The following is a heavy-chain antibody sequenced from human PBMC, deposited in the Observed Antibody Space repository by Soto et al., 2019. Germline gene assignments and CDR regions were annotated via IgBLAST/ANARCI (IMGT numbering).Heavy chain of an antibody. V-gene: IGHV3-20*04. J-gene: IGHJ3*01. CDR2: ITWNAGSK. CDR3: ARDGGVVTVDAFDL. Sequence: GGSLRLSCVASGFRFDDFGLTWVRQVPGKGPEWVAGITWNAGSKGYADSVKGRFTISRDNAKNSLHLQMDSLREEDTALYFCARDGGVVTVDAFDLWGQGTMVTVSS. D-gene: IGHD3-16*01. CDR1: GFRFDDFG.